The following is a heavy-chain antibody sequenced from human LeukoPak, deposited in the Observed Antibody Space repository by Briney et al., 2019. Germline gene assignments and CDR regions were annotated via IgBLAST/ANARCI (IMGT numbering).Heavy chain of an antibody. Sequence: ASVKVSCKVSGYTLTELSMHWVRQAPGKGLEWMGRFDPEDGETIYAQKFQGRVTMTADTSTDTVYMELSSLRSEDTAVYYCARTTEAHSWQTRYYSYYMDVWGKGTTVTVSS. J-gene: IGHJ6*03. CDR3: ARTTEAHSWQTRYYSYYMDV. V-gene: IGHV1-24*01. D-gene: IGHD1-1*01. CDR2: FDPEDGET. CDR1: GYTLTELS.